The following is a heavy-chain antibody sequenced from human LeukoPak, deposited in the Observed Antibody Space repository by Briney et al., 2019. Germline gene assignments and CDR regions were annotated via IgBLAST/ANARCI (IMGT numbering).Heavy chain of an antibody. Sequence: GGSLRLSCAASGFSFSSYEMNWVRQAPGKGLEYVSRISGNGGSTYYANSVKGRFTISRDNSKNTLYLQMGSLRAEDMAVYYCASVTTHGVSHYEYKYWGQGTLVTVSS. CDR1: GFSFSSYE. J-gene: IGHJ4*02. CDR3: ASVTTHGVSHYEYKY. D-gene: IGHD4-11*01. V-gene: IGHV3-64*01. CDR2: ISGNGGST.